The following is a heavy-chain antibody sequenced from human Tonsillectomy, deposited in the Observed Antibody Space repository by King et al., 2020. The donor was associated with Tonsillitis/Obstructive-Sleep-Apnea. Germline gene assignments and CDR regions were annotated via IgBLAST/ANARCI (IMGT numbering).Heavy chain of an antibody. CDR3: AKDLIIAVSGTPGDAFDI. CDR1: GFTFDDYA. V-gene: IGHV3-9*01. D-gene: IGHD6-13*01. J-gene: IGHJ3*02. CDR2: ISFNSGTI. Sequence: DVQLVESGGGLVQPGRSLRLSCAASGFTFDDYAMYWIRQAPGKGLEWVSGISFNSGTIHYADSVKGRFTISRDNAKKFLYLQMNSLRAEDTALYYCAKDLIIAVSGTPGDAFDIWGQGTMVTVSS.